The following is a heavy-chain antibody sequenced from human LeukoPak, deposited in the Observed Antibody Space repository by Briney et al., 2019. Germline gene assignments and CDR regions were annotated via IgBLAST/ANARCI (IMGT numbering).Heavy chain of an antibody. J-gene: IGHJ4*02. D-gene: IGHD2-21*02. CDR2: ISSYGGST. V-gene: IGHV3-23*01. CDR3: AKDSPSVTATPHDY. Sequence: GGSLRLSCAASGFTFSDYAMSWVRQAPGKGLDLLSTISSYGGSTYYADSVKGRFTISRDNSKNTLYLQMNSLRAEDTAVYFCAKDSPSVTATPHDYWGQGALVTVSS. CDR1: GFTFSDYA.